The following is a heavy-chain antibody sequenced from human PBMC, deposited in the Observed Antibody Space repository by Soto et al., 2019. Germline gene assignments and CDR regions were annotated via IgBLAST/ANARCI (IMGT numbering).Heavy chain of an antibody. V-gene: IGHV4-30-4*01. J-gene: IGHJ4*02. CDR1: GVSISSGDHC. CDR2: IYYSGST. D-gene: IGHD3-9*01. CDR3: ARDYDFLTGYYMFDY. Sequence: QVQLQESGPGLVKPSQTLSLTCTVSGVSISSGDHCWSWIRQPPGKGLEWVGYIYYSGSTYYNPSLKSRVFISVDTSKNQFSLKLSSVTAADTAVYYCARDYDFLTGYYMFDYWGQGTLVTVSS.